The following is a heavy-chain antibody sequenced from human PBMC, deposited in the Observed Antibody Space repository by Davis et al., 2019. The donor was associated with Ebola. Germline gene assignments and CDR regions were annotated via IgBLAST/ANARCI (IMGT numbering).Heavy chain of an antibody. Sequence: AASVKVSCKASGYTFTSYGINWVRQAPGQGLEWMGGIIPIFGTANYAQKFQGRVTITADESTSTAYMELSSLRSEDTAVYYCARGDLLTSLYCGGDCQNWFDPWGQGTLVTVSS. CDR2: IIPIFGTA. CDR3: ARGDLLTSLYCGGDCQNWFDP. V-gene: IGHV1-69*13. D-gene: IGHD2-21*02. J-gene: IGHJ5*02. CDR1: GYTFTSYG.